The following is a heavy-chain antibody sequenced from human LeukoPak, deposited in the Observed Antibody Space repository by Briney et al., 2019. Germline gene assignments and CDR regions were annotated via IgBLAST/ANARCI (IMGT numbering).Heavy chain of an antibody. J-gene: IGHJ4*02. D-gene: IGHD3-10*01. Sequence: GVLRLSCAASGFTVSNNYMSWVRQAPGKGLEWVSVIYTDGTTYYADSVKGRFTISRDNSKNTLYLQMNSLRAEDTAVYYCVRWRVPGYFDYWGQGALVTVFS. CDR3: VRWRVPGYFDY. CDR2: IYTDGTT. V-gene: IGHV3-66*02. CDR1: GFTVSNNY.